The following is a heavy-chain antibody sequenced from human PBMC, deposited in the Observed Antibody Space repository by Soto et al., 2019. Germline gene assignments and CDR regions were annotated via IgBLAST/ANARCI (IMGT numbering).Heavy chain of an antibody. V-gene: IGHV4-59*08. D-gene: IGHD3-22*01. CDR3: ARHFHESAIVAVS. CDR2: IFYSGST. J-gene: IGHJ5*01. Sequence: SETLSLTCTVPGGSISNYYWSWIRQPPGRGLEWIGHIFYSGSTNYNPALKSRVTISVDTSKSQFSLKLTSVTAADTAVYYCARHFHESAIVAVSWGQGTLVTVSS. CDR1: GGSISNYY.